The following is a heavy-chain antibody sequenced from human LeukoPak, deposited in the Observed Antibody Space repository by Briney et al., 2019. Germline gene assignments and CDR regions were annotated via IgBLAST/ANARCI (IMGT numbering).Heavy chain of an antibody. CDR2: IYTSGST. J-gene: IGHJ6*03. D-gene: IGHD6-13*01. Sequence: PSETLSLTCTVSGGSISSYYWSWIRQPAGKGLEWLGRIYTSGSTNYNPSLKSRVTMSVDTSKNQFSLKLSSVTAADTAVYYCARDIFDGSSWSPQYYYYYYYMDVWGKGTTVTVSS. CDR1: GGSISSYY. CDR3: ARDIFDGSSWSPQYYYYYYYMDV. V-gene: IGHV4-4*07.